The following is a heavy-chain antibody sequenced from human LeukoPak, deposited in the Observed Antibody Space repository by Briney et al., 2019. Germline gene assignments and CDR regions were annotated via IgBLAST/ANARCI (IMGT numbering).Heavy chain of an antibody. J-gene: IGHJ4*02. CDR1: GGSISSSSYY. Sequence: SETLSLTCTVSGGSISSSSYYWGWLRQPPGKGLEWIGSIYNCGITSYNPSLQSRVTISVDTSKNQFSLKLSSVTAADTAVYYCARLGGGGATIDYWGQGTLVTVSS. CDR3: ARLGGGGATIDY. CDR2: IYNCGIT. D-gene: IGHD1-26*01. V-gene: IGHV4-39*01.